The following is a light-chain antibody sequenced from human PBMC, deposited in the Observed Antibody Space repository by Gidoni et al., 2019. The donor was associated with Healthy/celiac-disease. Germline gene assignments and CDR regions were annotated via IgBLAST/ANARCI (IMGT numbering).Light chain of an antibody. V-gene: IGKV3-15*01. CDR1: QSVSSN. CDR3: QQYKNWPPYP. J-gene: IGKJ2*01. CDR2: GAS. Sequence: EIGMPQSPATLSVSPGERATLACRASQSVSSNLAWYQQKPGQAPRLLIYGASTRATGIPARFSGSGSGTEFTLTISSLQSEDFAVYYCQQYKNWPPYPFGQGTKLEIK.